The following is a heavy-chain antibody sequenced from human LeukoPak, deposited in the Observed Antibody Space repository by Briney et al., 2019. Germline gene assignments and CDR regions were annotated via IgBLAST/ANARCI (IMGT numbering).Heavy chain of an antibody. CDR2: ISGSGGST. CDR3: AKEGGKLYDSSGYYSL. CDR1: GFTFSSYA. J-gene: IGHJ4*02. Sequence: GGSLRLSCAASGFTFSSYAMSWVRQAPGKGLEWVSAISGSGGSTYYADSVKGRFTISRDNSKNTLYLQMNSLRAEDTAVYYCAKEGGKLYDSSGYYSLWGQGTLVTVSS. V-gene: IGHV3-23*01. D-gene: IGHD3-22*01.